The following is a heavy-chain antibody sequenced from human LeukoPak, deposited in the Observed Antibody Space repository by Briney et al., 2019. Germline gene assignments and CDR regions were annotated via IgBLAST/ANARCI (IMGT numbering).Heavy chain of an antibody. CDR3: AKGQISRSDRFDY. V-gene: IGHV3-21*04. D-gene: IGHD3-3*02. Sequence: GGSLRLSCAASGFTLSSYSMNWVRQAPGKGLEWVSSISRSSNYKYYADSVKGRFTISRDKSKNTLYLQMNSLRAEDTAVYYCAKGQISRSDRFDYWGQGTLVTVSS. CDR1: GFTLSSYS. CDR2: ISRSSNYK. J-gene: IGHJ4*02.